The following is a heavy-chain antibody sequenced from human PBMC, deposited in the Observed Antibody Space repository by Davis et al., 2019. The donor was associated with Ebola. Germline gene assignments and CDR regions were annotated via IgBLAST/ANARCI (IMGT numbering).Heavy chain of an antibody. D-gene: IGHD6-6*01. V-gene: IGHV1-2*06. Sequence: AASVKVSCKASGYTFTGYYMNWVRQAPGQGLEWMGRINPNSGGTNYAQKFQGSVTMTRDTPISTAYMELSRLRSDDTAVYYCARNRPSSSADTLDYWGQGTLVTVSS. CDR1: GYTFTGYY. CDR3: ARNRPSSSADTLDY. J-gene: IGHJ4*02. CDR2: INPNSGGT.